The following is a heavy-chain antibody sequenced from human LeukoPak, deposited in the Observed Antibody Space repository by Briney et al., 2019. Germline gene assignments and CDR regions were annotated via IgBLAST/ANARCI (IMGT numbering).Heavy chain of an antibody. CDR2: ISSSDDGT. V-gene: IGHV3-23*01. D-gene: IGHD2-15*01. J-gene: IGHJ4*02. CDR1: GFSLSSYA. Sequence: GGSLRLSCAASGFSLSSYAMSWVRQAPGKGLEWVSAISSSDDGTYHAGSVRGRFTISRDSSKNTLYLQMNNLRTEDAAIYYCAKAPVTSCRGAFCYPLDSWGQGTLVAVSS. CDR3: AKAPVTSCRGAFCYPLDS.